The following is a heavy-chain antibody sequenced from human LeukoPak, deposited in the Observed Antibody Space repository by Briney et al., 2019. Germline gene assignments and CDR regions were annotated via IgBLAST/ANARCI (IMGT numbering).Heavy chain of an antibody. CDR3: ARGYGSGSRGYYFDY. Sequence: SETLSLTCAVYGGSFSGYYWSWIRQPPGKGLEWIGEINHSGSTNYNPSLTSRVTISVDTSKNQFSLKLSSVTAADTAVYYCARGYGSGSRGYYFDYWGREPWSPSPQ. V-gene: IGHV4-34*01. CDR1: GGSFSGYY. CDR2: INHSGST. J-gene: IGHJ4*02. D-gene: IGHD3-10*01.